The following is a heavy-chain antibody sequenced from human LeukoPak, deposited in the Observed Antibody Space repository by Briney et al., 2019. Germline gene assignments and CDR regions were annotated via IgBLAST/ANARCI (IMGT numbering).Heavy chain of an antibody. CDR3: ARTYYDILTGYYNGFYFDY. CDR1: GFSFSSYG. D-gene: IGHD3-9*01. Sequence: GGTLRLSCAASGFSFSSYGMSWVRQAPGKGLEWVSAISGSGGSTYYADSVKGRFTISRDNSKNTLYLQMNSLRAEDTAVYYCARTYYDILTGYYNGFYFDYWGQGTLVTVSS. J-gene: IGHJ4*02. CDR2: ISGSGGST. V-gene: IGHV3-23*01.